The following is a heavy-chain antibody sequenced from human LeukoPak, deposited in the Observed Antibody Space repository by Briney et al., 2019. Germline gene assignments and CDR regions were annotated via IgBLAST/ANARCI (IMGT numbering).Heavy chain of an antibody. Sequence: ASVKVSCKASGYTFTNYAINWVRQAPGQGLEWMGWINTNTGNPTYAQDFRGRFVFSLDTSVSTAYLQISSLKADDTAVYYCARVSSGWYGDYWGQGTLVTVSS. V-gene: IGHV7-4-1*02. CDR1: GYTFTNYA. J-gene: IGHJ4*02. CDR2: INTNTGNP. D-gene: IGHD6-19*01. CDR3: ARVSSGWYGDY.